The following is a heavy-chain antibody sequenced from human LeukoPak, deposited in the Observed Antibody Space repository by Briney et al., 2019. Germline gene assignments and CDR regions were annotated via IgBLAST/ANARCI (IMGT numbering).Heavy chain of an antibody. D-gene: IGHD1-26*01. CDR1: GFTFSSYA. Sequence: GGSLRLSCAASGFTFSSYAMSWVRQAPGKGLEWVSAISGTGSSTYYADSVKGRFTISRDNSKNTLYLQMNSLRAEDTAVYYCAKGDTTWELPHDYWGQGTLVTVSS. J-gene: IGHJ4*02. CDR3: AKGDTTWELPHDY. CDR2: ISGTGSST. V-gene: IGHV3-23*01.